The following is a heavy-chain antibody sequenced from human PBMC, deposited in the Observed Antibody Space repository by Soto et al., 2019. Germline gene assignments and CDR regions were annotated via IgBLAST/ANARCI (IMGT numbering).Heavy chain of an antibody. D-gene: IGHD3-3*01. Sequence: PGGSLRLSCAASGFTFSSYAMSWVRQAPGKGLEWVSAISGSGGSTYYADSVKGRFTISRDNSKNTLYLQMNSLRAEDTAVYYCAKSEIRFLEWFDHPQYYFDYWGQGTLVTVSS. CDR1: GFTFSSYA. V-gene: IGHV3-23*01. J-gene: IGHJ4*02. CDR3: AKSEIRFLEWFDHPQYYFDY. CDR2: ISGSGGST.